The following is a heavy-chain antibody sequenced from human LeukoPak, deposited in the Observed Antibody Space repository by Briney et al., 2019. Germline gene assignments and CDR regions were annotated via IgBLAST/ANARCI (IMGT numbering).Heavy chain of an antibody. D-gene: IGHD6-13*01. CDR1: GGSISSYY. CDR3: ARQGGIAAAATNFDY. V-gene: IGHV4-59*08. CDR2: IYYSGST. Sequence: SETLSLTCTVSGGSISSYYWSWIRQPPGKGLEWIGYIYYSGSTNYNPSLKSRVTVSVDTSKNQFSLKLTSVTAADTAVYYCARQGGIAAAATNFDYWGQGTLVTVSS. J-gene: IGHJ4*02.